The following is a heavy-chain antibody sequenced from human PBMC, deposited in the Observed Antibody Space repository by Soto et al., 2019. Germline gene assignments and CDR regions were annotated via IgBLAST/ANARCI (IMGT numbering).Heavy chain of an antibody. Sequence: QVQLVQSGAEVKKPGSSVKVSCKASGGTFSSYAISWVRQAPGQGLEWMGGIIPIFGTANYAQKFQGRVTITADESTSAAYMALRSLRSEDTAVYYCARHVLAVGYYYGMDVWGQGTTVTVSS. V-gene: IGHV1-69*12. J-gene: IGHJ6*02. CDR3: ARHVLAVGYYYGMDV. D-gene: IGHD2-2*01. CDR1: GGTFSSYA. CDR2: IIPIFGTA.